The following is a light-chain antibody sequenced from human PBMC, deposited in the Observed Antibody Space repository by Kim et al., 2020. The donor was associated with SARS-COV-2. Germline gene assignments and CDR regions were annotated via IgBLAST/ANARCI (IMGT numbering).Light chain of an antibody. CDR2: YDA. V-gene: IGLV3-21*04. J-gene: IGLJ2*01. CDR1: NLGGKS. CDR3: QVWDTSTEHIL. Sequence: APGKAARLTCAGTNLGGKSVNCSQQRQGQAPVLVIYYDADRPSGLPERFSGSNSGNTATLTISGVEAGDEADYYCQVWDTSTEHILFGGGTQLTVL.